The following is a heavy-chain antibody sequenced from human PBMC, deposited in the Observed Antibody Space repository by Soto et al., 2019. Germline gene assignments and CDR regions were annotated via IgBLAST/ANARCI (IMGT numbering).Heavy chain of an antibody. D-gene: IGHD1-1*01. J-gene: IGHJ4*02. CDR3: ARGGPPPRPPSFDY. CDR2: INAGNGNT. V-gene: IGHV1-3*01. CDR1: GYTFXSYA. Sequence: GASVKVXCKASGYTFXSYAMHWVRQAPGQRLEWMGWINAGNGNTKYSQKFQGRVTITRDTSASTAYMELSSLRSEDTAVYYCARGGPPPRPPSFDYWGQGTLVTVSS.